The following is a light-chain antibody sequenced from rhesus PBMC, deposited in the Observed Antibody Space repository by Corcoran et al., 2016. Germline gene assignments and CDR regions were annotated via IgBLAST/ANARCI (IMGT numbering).Light chain of an antibody. CDR3: SSYAGSNTYI. Sequence: QAALTQPRSVSGSPGQSVTISCTGTSSDIGGSNYVSWYQQHPGTAPKVLIYEVSKRPSGVSDRFSGSKSGNTASLTISGLQADDEADYYCSSYAGSNTYIFGAGTRLTVL. J-gene: IGLJ1*01. CDR2: EVS. CDR1: SSDIGGSNY. V-gene: IGLV2-32*02.